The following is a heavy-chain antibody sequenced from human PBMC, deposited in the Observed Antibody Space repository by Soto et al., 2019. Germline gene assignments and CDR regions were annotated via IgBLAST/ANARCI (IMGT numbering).Heavy chain of an antibody. CDR2: IRSKANSYAT. J-gene: IGHJ6*02. V-gene: IGHV3-73*01. CDR1: GFTFSGSA. CDR3: TRVVRHDSSGYSDYYYYYGMDV. Sequence: PGGSLRLSCAASGFTFSGSAMHWVRQASGKGLEWVGRIRSKANSYATAYAASVKGRFTISRDDSKNTAYLQMNSLKTEDTAVYYCTRVVRHDSSGYSDYYYYYGMDVWGQGTTVTVSS. D-gene: IGHD3-22*01.